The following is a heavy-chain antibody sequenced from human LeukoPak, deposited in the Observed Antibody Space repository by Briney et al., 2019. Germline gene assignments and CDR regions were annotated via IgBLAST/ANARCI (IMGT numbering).Heavy chain of an antibody. V-gene: IGHV1-2*02. D-gene: IGHD4-17*01. CDR2: INPNSGGT. Sequence: ASVKVSCKASGYTFSGYYMHWVRQVPGQGLEWMGWINPNSGGTNYAQKFQGRVTMTRDTSISTAYMELSSLRSDDTAVYYCARATLPRSDDYAFDYWGLGTLVTVSS. J-gene: IGHJ4*02. CDR3: ARATLPRSDDYAFDY. CDR1: GYTFSGYY.